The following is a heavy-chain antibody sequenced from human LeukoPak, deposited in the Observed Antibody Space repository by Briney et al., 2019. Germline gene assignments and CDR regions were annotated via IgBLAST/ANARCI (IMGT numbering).Heavy chain of an antibody. D-gene: IGHD5-18*01. CDR1: GFTFSSYA. Sequence: GGSLRLSCAASGFTFSSYAMSWVRQAPGKGLEWVSATSGSGGSTYYADSVKGRFTISRDNSKNTLYLQMNSLRAEDTAVYYCAKDGAMVEYYFDYWGQGTLVTVSS. CDR2: TSGSGGST. V-gene: IGHV3-23*01. CDR3: AKDGAMVEYYFDY. J-gene: IGHJ4*02.